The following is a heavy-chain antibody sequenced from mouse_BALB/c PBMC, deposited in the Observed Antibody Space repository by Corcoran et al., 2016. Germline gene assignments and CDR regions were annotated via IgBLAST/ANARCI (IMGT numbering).Heavy chain of an antibody. V-gene: IGHV3-6*02. CDR2: ISYDGSN. Sequence: DVQLQESGPGLVKPSQSLSLTCSVTGYSITSGYYWNWIRQFPGNKLEWMGYISYDGSNNYNPSLKNRISITRDTSKNQFFLKWNSVTTEDTATYYCARDRVDYGPGFAYWGQGTLFTVS. CDR3: ARDRVDYGPGFAY. CDR1: GYSITSGYY. D-gene: IGHD2-4*01. J-gene: IGHJ3*01.